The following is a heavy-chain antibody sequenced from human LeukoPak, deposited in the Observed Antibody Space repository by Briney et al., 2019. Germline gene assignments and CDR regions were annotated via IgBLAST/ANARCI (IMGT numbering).Heavy chain of an antibody. J-gene: IGHJ6*02. CDR1: GYTFTSYG. D-gene: IGHD6-19*01. V-gene: IGHV1-18*01. CDR3: ARQSDSSGWFDHYYGMDV. Sequence: ASVKVSCKASGYTFTSYGISWVRQAPGQGLEWMGWISAYNGNTNYAQKLQGRVTMTTDTSTSTAYMELRSLRSDDRAVYYCARQSDSSGWFDHYYGMDVWGQGTTVTVSS. CDR2: ISAYNGNT.